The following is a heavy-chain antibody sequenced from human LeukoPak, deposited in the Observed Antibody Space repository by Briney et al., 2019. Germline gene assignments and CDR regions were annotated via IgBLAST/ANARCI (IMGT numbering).Heavy chain of an antibody. Sequence: GGSLRLSCAASGFTFSSYAMNWARQAPGKGLEWVAVISYDGSDKYYGDSVKGRFTISRDNSKNTLYLQMHSLRTADTAVYYCVKAGYGELLRFDYWGQGTLVTVSS. D-gene: IGHD3-10*01. J-gene: IGHJ4*02. V-gene: IGHV3-30*18. CDR3: VKAGYGELLRFDY. CDR1: GFTFSSYA. CDR2: ISYDGSDK.